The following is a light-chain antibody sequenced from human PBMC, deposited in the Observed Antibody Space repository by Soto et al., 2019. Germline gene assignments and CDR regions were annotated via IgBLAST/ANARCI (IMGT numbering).Light chain of an antibody. CDR1: SSDVGGYNY. CDR3: SSYTSSSTLAYV. V-gene: IGLV2-14*01. Sequence: QSALTQPASVSGSPGQSITISCTGTSSDVGGYNYVSWYQQYPGKAPKLMIYDVSNRPSGVSNRFSGSKSGNTASLTISGLQAEDEADYYCSSYTSSSTLAYVFGTGTKLTVL. CDR2: DVS. J-gene: IGLJ1*01.